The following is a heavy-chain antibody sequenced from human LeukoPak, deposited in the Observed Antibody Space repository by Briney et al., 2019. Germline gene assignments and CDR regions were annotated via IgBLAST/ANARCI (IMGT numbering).Heavy chain of an antibody. J-gene: IGHJ4*02. CDR3: ARDSGGSGYDWFYRRDGYNTDDFDY. D-gene: IGHD5-24*01. V-gene: IGHV1-18*01. CDR1: GYTFTSYG. Sequence: GASVKVSCKASGYTFTSYGTSWVRQAPGQGLEWMGWISAYNGNTNYAQTLQGRVTMTTDTSTSTAYMELRSLRSDDTAVYYCARDSGGSGYDWFYRRDGYNTDDFDYWGQGTLVTVSS. CDR2: ISAYNGNT.